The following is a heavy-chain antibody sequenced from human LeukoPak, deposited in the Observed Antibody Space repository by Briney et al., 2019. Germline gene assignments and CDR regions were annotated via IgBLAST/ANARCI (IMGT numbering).Heavy chain of an antibody. D-gene: IGHD1-26*01. Sequence: SETLSLTCSVSGASIRNYYWNWIRQPPGRGLEWIGYIRYSGATEYNPSLKSRVTISLDTSKNQVSVKLSSVTAADTAVYYCASPDPGESGVPIYWGQGTLVTVSS. V-gene: IGHV4-59*08. J-gene: IGHJ4*02. CDR1: GASIRNYY. CDR3: ASPDPGESGVPIY. CDR2: IRYSGAT.